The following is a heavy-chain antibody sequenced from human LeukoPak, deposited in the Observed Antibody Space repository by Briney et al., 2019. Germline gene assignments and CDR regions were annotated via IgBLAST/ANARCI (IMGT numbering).Heavy chain of an antibody. CDR1: GFTVSSNY. V-gene: IGHV3-53*01. D-gene: IGHD2-8*01. CDR3: ARDQIYGAPDY. J-gene: IGHJ4*02. Sequence: GGSLRLSCAASGFTVSSNYMSWVRQAPGKGLEWASVIYSGGSTYYADSVKGRFTISRDNSKNTLYLQMNSLRAEDTAVYYCARDQIYGAPDYWGQGTLVTVSS. CDR2: IYSGGST.